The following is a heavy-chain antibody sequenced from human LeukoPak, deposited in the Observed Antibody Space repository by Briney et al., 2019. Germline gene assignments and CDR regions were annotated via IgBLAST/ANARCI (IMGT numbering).Heavy chain of an antibody. D-gene: IGHD3-16*02. CDR2: IWYDGSNK. CDR1: GFTFSSYG. J-gene: IGHJ4*02. V-gene: IGHV3-33*06. CDR3: AKGRGQSYPHYYFDS. Sequence: GRSLRLSCAASGFTFSSYGMHWVRQAPGKGLEWVAVIWYDGSNKYYADSVKGRFTISRDNSKNTLYLQMNSLRAEDTAVYYCAKGRGQSYPHYYFDSWGQGTLVTVSS.